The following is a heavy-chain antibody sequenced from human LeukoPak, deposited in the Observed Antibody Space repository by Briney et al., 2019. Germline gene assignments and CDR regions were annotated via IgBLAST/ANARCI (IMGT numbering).Heavy chain of an antibody. V-gene: IGHV4-39*07. CDR1: GGSISSSSYY. CDR3: ARDAYSGYGPGYWYYYYMDV. CDR2: IYYSGST. J-gene: IGHJ6*03. D-gene: IGHD5-12*01. Sequence: SETLSLTCTVSGGSISSSSYYWGWIRQPPGKGLEWIGSIYYSGSTYYNPSLKSRVTISVDTSKNQFSLKLSSVTAADTAVYYCARDAYSGYGPGYWYYYYMDVWGKGTTVTVSS.